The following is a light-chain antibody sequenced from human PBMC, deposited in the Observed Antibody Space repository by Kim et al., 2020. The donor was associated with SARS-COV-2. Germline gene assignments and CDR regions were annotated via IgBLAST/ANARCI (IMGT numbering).Light chain of an antibody. CDR1: QTLSTGY. V-gene: IGKV3-20*01. CDR3: QQYGDSLFT. Sequence: EIVLTQSPGTLSLSPGERATLSCRASQTLSTGYLAWYQQKPGQAPRLLIYAASSRATGIPDRFSGSGSGTDFTLTISRREPEDFAVYYCQQYGDSLFTFGPGTKVDIK. CDR2: AAS. J-gene: IGKJ3*01.